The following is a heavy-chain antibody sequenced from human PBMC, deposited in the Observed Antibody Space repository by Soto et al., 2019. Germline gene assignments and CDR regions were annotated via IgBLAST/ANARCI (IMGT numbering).Heavy chain of an antibody. CDR1: GFTFSTYG. Sequence: QVHLVASGGGVVQPGRSLRLSCAASGFTFSTYGMHWVRQAPGKGLEWVALISYDVSDKYYADSVKGRVTISRDNSKNTLYLQMNSLRPEDTAGYSCAKEDPYDSGKNYYYIGMDVGGQGTTVTVSS. V-gene: IGHV3-30*18. J-gene: IGHJ6*02. D-gene: IGHD1-26*01. CDR2: ISYDVSDK. CDR3: AKEDPYDSGKNYYYIGMDV.